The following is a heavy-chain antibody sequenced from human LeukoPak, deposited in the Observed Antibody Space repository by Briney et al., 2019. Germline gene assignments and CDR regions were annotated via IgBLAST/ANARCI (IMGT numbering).Heavy chain of an antibody. Sequence: SLTLPCTVSGFTLGDYAVSWVRPPPGEGRVWGVFIRSRAYGGTTKYAASVKGRFTISRDDSKSIAYLQMNCLKTEDTAVYNCTRADQWGQGTLVSVSS. V-gene: IGHV3-49*04. CDR1: GFTLGDYA. CDR3: TRADQ. J-gene: IGHJ4*02. CDR2: IRSRAYGGTT.